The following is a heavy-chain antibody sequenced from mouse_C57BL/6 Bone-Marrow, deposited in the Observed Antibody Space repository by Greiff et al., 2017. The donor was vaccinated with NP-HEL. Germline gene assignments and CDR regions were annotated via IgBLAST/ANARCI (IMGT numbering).Heavy chain of an antibody. CDR3: ARKEGFDY. V-gene: IGHV1-81*01. J-gene: IGHJ2*01. Sequence: LVESGAELARPGASVKLSCKASGYTFTSYGISWVKQRTGQGLEWIGEIYPRSGNTYYNEKFKGKATLTADKSSSTAYMELRSLTSEDSAVYFCARKEGFDYWGQGTTLTVSS. CDR2: IYPRSGNT. CDR1: GYTFTSYG.